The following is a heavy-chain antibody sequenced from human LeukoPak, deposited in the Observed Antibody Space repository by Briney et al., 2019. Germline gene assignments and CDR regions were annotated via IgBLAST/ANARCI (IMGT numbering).Heavy chain of an antibody. CDR3: AKDNWPYWYFDL. CDR2: ISWNSGSI. J-gene: IGHJ2*01. Sequence: PGGSLRLSCAASGFTFDDYAMHWVRQAPGKGLEWVSGISWNSGSIGYADSVKGRFTISRDNAKNSLYLQMNSLRAEDTAVYYCAKDNWPYWYFDLWGRGTLVTVSS. V-gene: IGHV3-9*01. CDR1: GFTFDDYA.